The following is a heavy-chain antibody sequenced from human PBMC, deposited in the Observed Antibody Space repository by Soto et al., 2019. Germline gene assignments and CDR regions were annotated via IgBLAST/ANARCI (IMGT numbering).Heavy chain of an antibody. CDR1: GGSISSGGYS. CDR3: ARAPRYCSSTSCQNDAFDI. J-gene: IGHJ3*02. D-gene: IGHD2-2*01. CDR2: IYHSGST. V-gene: IGHV4-30-2*01. Sequence: SETPSLTCAVSGGSISSGGYSWSWIRQPPGKGLEWIGYIYHSGSTYYNPSLKSRVTISVDRSKNQFSLKLSSVTAADTAVYYCARAPRYCSSTSCQNDAFDIWGQGTMVTVSS.